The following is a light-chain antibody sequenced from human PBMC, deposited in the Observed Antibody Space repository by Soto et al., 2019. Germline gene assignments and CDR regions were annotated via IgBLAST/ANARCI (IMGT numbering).Light chain of an antibody. CDR3: QQFGSSRT. Sequence: EIVLTQSPGTLSLSPGERATLSCRASQSVSSSYLAWYQQKPGQAPRLLIYGASSRATGIPDRFSGSGSGTDFTLTISRLEPEDFAVYYWQQFGSSRTFGGGTRVEIK. V-gene: IGKV3-20*01. CDR2: GAS. J-gene: IGKJ4*01. CDR1: QSVSSSY.